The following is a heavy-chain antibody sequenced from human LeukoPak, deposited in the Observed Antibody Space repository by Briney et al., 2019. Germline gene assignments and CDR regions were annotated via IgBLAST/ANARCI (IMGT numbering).Heavy chain of an antibody. Sequence: GEPLTISCKGSGYSFTSYWIGWVRPMPEKGLEWMGIIYPGDSDTRYSPSFQGQVTISADKSTSTAYLQWSSLKASDTAMYYCAITAMYNSYGMDVWGQGTTVIVSS. CDR1: GYSFTSYW. V-gene: IGHV5-51*01. CDR2: IYPGDSDT. CDR3: AITAMYNSYGMDV. J-gene: IGHJ6*02. D-gene: IGHD5-18*01.